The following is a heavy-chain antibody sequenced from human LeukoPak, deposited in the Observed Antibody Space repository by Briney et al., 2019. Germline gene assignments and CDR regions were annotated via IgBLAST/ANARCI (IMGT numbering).Heavy chain of an antibody. CDR3: ARRAAVAGPRSYAFDI. V-gene: IGHV1-18*01. CDR1: GYTFTSYA. CDR2: ITPYNDNT. J-gene: IGHJ3*02. Sequence: ASVKVSCKASGYTFTSYAMNWVRQAPGQGLEWMGWITPYNDNTNYAQKLQGRLTMTTDTSTNTAYMELRSLRSDDTAVYYCARRAAVAGPRSYAFDIWGQGTMVTVSS. D-gene: IGHD6-19*01.